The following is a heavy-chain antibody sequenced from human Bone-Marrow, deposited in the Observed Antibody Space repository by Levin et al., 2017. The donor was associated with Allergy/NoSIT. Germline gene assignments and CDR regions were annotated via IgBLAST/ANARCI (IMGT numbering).Heavy chain of an antibody. CDR2: IKEDGSDK. CDR3: VTAEWTTPAY. CDR1: GFTFSDYW. V-gene: IGHV3-7*01. J-gene: IGHJ4*02. Sequence: QRGESLKISCVGSGFTFSDYWITWVRQAPGKGLEFVANIKEDGSDKYYVDSVKGRFTISKDNAKNSVYLQMNNLGVEDTAVYYCVTAEWTTPAYWGQATLVTVSA. D-gene: IGHD2-15*01.